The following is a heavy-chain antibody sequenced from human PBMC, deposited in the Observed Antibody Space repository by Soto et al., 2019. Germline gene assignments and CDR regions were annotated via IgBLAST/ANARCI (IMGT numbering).Heavy chain of an antibody. J-gene: IGHJ5*02. CDR2: VSSEGTRT. Sequence: HPGGSLRLSCAASGFLFNSYPMHWVRQAPGKGLEWVARVSSEGTRTVYADSVKGRFTVSRDNSKNTLYLDLSRVRTEDTAVYYCATLGRADHPTIDPWGQGTLVTVSS. D-gene: IGHD6-19*01. CDR3: ATLGRADHPTIDP. V-gene: IGHV3-30-3*01. CDR1: GFLFNSYP.